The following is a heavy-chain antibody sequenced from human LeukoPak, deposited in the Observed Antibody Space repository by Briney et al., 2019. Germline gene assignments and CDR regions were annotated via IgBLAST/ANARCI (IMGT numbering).Heavy chain of an antibody. CDR3: SNFNL. CDR2: TSYDGSNN. V-gene: IGHV3-30*18. CDR1: GFTFIRYG. J-gene: IGHJ2*01. Sequence: GGSLRLSCAACGFTFIRYGMHWVRQAPGKGLEWVAVTSYDGSNNYYADSVKGRFTISRDNPKNTLYLQMNSLRVEDTAVYYCSNFNLWGRGTLVTVPS.